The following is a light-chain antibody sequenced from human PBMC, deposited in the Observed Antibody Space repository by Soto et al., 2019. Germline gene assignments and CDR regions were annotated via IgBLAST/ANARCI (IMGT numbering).Light chain of an antibody. J-gene: IGLJ2*01. V-gene: IGLV2-23*01. CDR1: SSDIGSYKL. Sequence: QSALTQPASVSGSPGQSITISCTGTSSDIGSYKLVSWYQQYPGKAPKLMIYEGSKRPSGVSNRFSGSKSGNTASLTISGLQAEDEADYYCCSYAGSTYVVFGGGTKLTVL. CDR3: CSYAGSTYVV. CDR2: EGS.